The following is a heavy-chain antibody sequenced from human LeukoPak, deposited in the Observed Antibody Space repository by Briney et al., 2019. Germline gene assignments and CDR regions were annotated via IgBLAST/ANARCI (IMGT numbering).Heavy chain of an antibody. J-gene: IGHJ5*02. V-gene: IGHV4-38-2*01. D-gene: IGHD4-11*01. CDR2: IYHSGYA. CDR3: ARNSSLTTLKGGWFDP. Sequence: PSETLSLTCAVSGYSINSGYSWTWLRQRPGKGLEWIGNIYHSGYAYYNPSLKSRVTISLDAPKNQFSLRLSSVTAADTAVYYCARNSSLTTLKGGWFDPWGQGTLVTVSS. CDR1: GYSINSGYS.